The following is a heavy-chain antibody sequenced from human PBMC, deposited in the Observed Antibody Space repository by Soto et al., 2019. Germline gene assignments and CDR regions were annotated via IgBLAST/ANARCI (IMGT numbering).Heavy chain of an antibody. CDR2: ISSSGSPI. D-gene: IGHD3-3*01. V-gene: IGHV3-48*03. CDR1: GFTFSTFE. Sequence: GGSLRLSCVASGFTFSTFEMNWVRQAPGKGLEWVSYISSSGSPIYYAESVKGRFTISRDNAKNSVSLQMNSLRADDTGVYYCARRPENFWSGYPEAFDYWGPGTLVTVSS. J-gene: IGHJ4*02. CDR3: ARRPENFWSGYPEAFDY.